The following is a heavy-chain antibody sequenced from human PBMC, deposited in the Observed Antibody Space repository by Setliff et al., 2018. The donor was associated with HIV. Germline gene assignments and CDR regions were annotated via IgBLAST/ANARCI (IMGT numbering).Heavy chain of an antibody. CDR3: ARTEYYYDSSGYTWYFDL. J-gene: IGHJ2*01. CDR2: ISSSDSTI. D-gene: IGHD3-22*01. Sequence: GGSLRLSCAASGFTFSSYEMNWVRQAPGKGLEWVSYISSSDSTIYYAESVKGRFTISRDDAKNSLYLQMNSLRAEDTAVYYCARTEYYYDSSGYTWYFDLWGRGTLVTVSS. CDR1: GFTFSSYE. V-gene: IGHV3-48*03.